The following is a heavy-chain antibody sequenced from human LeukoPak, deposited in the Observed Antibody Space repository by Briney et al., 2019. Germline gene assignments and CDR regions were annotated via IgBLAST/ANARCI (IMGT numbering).Heavy chain of an antibody. CDR3: AREGCSSTSCFGMDV. D-gene: IGHD2-2*01. CDR2: INSDGSST. CDR1: GFTFSSYW. Sequence: PGGSLRLSCAASGFTFSSYWMHWVRQAPGRGLVWVSRINSDGSSTSYADSVKGRFTISRDNAKNTLYLQMNSLRAEDTAVYYCAREGCSSTSCFGMDVWGQGTTVTVSS. J-gene: IGHJ6*02. V-gene: IGHV3-74*01.